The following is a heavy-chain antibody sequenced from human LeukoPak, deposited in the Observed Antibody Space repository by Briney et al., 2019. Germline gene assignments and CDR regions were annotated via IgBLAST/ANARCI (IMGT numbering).Heavy chain of an antibody. CDR2: IYWNDDK. Sequence: SGPTLVNPTQTLTLTCTFSGFSLSTSGVGVGWIRQPPGKALEWLALIYWNDDKRYSPSLKSRLTITKDTSKNQVVLTMTNMDPVDTATYYCAHTGATENYYDSSAYYRYFDYWGQGTLVTVSS. CDR3: AHTGATENYYDSSAYYRYFDY. D-gene: IGHD3-22*01. CDR1: GFSLSTSGVG. J-gene: IGHJ4*02. V-gene: IGHV2-5*01.